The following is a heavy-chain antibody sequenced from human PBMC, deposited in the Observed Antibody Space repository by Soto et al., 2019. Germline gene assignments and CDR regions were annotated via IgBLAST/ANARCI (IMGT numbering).Heavy chain of an antibody. CDR1: GFTFSSYA. CDR2: ISGSGGST. D-gene: IGHD2-8*01. V-gene: IGHV3-23*01. CDR3: AKADIVLMVSATGKFDY. J-gene: IGHJ4*02. Sequence: GGSLRLSCAASGFTFSSYAMSWVRQAPGKGLEWVSAISGSGGSTYYADSVKGRFTISRDNSKNTLYLQMNSLRAEDTAVYYCAKADIVLMVSATGKFDYWGQGTLVTVSS.